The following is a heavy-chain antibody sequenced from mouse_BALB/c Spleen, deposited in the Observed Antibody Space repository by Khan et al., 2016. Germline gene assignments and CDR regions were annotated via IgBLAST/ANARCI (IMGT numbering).Heavy chain of an antibody. Sequence: QVQLKESGPGLVAPSQSLSITCTVSGFSLTSYGVHWVRQPPGKGLEWLGVIWAGGSTTYNSAPMSRRSISKDNTKSQVFLQMNSLQSDDTAMCYCARLEDIWGQGTTLTVSA. CDR1: GFSLTSYG. D-gene: IGHD1-3*01. CDR3: ARLEDI. V-gene: IGHV2-9*02. CDR2: IWAGGST. J-gene: IGHJ2*01.